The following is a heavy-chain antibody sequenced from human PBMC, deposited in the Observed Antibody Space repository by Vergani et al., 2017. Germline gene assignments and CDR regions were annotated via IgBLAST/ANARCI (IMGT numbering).Heavy chain of an antibody. CDR2: IYHSGST. D-gene: IGHD6-13*01. V-gene: IGHV4-38-2*02. CDR3: ARSYSSSSHIDY. Sequence: QVQLQESGPGLVKPSETLSLTCTVSGYSISSGYYWGWIRQPPGKGLEWIGSIYHSGSTYYNPSLKSRVTISVDTSKNQFSLKLSSVTAADTAVYYCARSYSSSSHIDYWGQGTLVTVSS. J-gene: IGHJ4*02. CDR1: GYSISSGYY.